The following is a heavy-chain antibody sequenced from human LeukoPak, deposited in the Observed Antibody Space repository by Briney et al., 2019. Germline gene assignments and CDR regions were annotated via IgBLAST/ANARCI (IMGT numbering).Heavy chain of an antibody. J-gene: IGHJ4*02. D-gene: IGHD6-19*01. CDR3: AKDLSSGWFYLDY. CDR1: GFTFSSYG. CDR2: IRYDGSNK. V-gene: IGHV3-30*02. Sequence: PGGSLRLSCAASGFTFSSYGMHWVRQAPGKGLEWVAFIRYDGSNKYYADSVKGRFTISRDNSKNTLYLQMSSLRAEDTAVYYCAKDLSSGWFYLDYWGQGTLVTVSS.